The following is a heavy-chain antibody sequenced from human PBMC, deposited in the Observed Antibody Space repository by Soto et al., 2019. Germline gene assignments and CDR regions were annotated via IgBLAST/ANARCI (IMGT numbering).Heavy chain of an antibody. CDR2: ISGSGGST. J-gene: IGHJ6*02. CDR1: GFTFISYA. V-gene: IGHV3-23*01. CDR3: AKEGRYFDWLSYYYYGMDV. Sequence: GGSLRLSCAASGFTFISYAMSWVRQAPGKGLEWVSAISGSGGSTYYADSVKGRFTISRDNSKNTLYLQMNSLRAEDTAVYYCAKEGRYFDWLSYYYYGMDVWGQGTTVTVSS. D-gene: IGHD3-9*01.